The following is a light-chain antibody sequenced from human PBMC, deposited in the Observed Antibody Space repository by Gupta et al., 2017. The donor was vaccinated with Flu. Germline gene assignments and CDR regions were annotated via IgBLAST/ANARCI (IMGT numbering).Light chain of an antibody. Sequence: PGERVTLSCRASQSVSSSYLTWYQQKPGQAPRLLIYGASTRATSIPARFSGSGSGTDFTLTISSLQPEDFAVYYCQQDYNVPRYSCGQGTKLEIK. CDR1: QSVSSSY. V-gene: IGKV3D-7*01. J-gene: IGKJ2*03. CDR2: GAS. CDR3: QQDYNVPRYS.